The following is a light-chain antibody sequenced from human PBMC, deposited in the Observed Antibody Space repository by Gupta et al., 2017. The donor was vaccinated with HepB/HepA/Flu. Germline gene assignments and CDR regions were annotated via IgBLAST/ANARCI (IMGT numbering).Light chain of an antibody. Sequence: QSALTQPRSVSGSPRQSVTISCTGTSSDVGDYNYVSWYQQYPGKAPKLMIYDVNKRPSGVPDRFSGSKSGNTASLTISGLQAEDEADYYCCSYAGSYTLKFGGGTKLTVL. CDR2: DVN. CDR1: SSDVGDYNY. CDR3: CSYAGSYTLK. V-gene: IGLV2-11*01. J-gene: IGLJ2*01.